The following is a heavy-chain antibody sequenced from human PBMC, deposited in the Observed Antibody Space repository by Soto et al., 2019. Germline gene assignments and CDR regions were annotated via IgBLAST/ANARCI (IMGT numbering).Heavy chain of an antibody. CDR3: ARVAPPGDY. V-gene: IGHV1-18*01. Sequence: QVQLVQSGAEVKKPGAPVKVPCKHSGYTLTTLVIGGVRQAPGKGLEWMGGISAHNRNTNYAQELQGRVTMTTDTSTSTAYMELRSLRSDDTAVYYCARVAPPGDYWGQGTLVTVSS. CDR2: ISAHNRNT. CDR1: GYTLTTLV. J-gene: IGHJ4*02.